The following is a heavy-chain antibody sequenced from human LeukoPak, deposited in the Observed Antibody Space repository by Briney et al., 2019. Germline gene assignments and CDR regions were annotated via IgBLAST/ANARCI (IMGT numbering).Heavy chain of an antibody. Sequence: SETLSLTCTVSGGSISSYYWSWVRQPAGKGLEWTGRINTSGSTNYNPSLKSRVTMSLDTSKNQFSLKLSSVTAADTAVYYCARGDVWSGDHWGQGTQVTVSS. CDR1: GGSISSYY. D-gene: IGHD3-3*01. J-gene: IGHJ4*02. V-gene: IGHV4-4*07. CDR2: INTSGST. CDR3: ARGDVWSGDH.